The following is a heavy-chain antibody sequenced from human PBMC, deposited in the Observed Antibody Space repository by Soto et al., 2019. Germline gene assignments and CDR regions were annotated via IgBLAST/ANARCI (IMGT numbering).Heavy chain of an antibody. CDR2: ICYSGGT. J-gene: IGHJ5*02. Sequence: PSETLSLTCIVSGAALSSGGYFYTWVRQPPGKGLEWLGYICYSGGTNYNPSLKCRVTISLDKSKSQFSLRLISVTAADTAVYYCTREQSDDNNFDPWGQGTLVTVS. D-gene: IGHD1-1*01. CDR1: GAALSSGGYF. CDR3: TREQSDDNNFDP. V-gene: IGHV4-61*08.